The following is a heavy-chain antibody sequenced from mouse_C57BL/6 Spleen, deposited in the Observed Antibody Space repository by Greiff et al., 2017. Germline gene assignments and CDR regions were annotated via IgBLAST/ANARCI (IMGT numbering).Heavy chain of an antibody. Sequence: EVQLQQSGAELVRPGASVKLSCTASGFNIKDYYMHWVKQRPEQGLEWIGRIDPEDGDTEYAPKFQGKATMTADTSSNTAYLQLSSLTSEDTAVYYCTTRCYGSRHGYFDVWGTGTTVTVSS. CDR3: TTRCYGSRHGYFDV. J-gene: IGHJ1*03. V-gene: IGHV14-1*01. D-gene: IGHD1-1*01. CDR2: IDPEDGDT. CDR1: GFNIKDYY.